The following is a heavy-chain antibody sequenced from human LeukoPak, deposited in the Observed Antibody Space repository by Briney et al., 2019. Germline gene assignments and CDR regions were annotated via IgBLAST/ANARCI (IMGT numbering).Heavy chain of an antibody. V-gene: IGHV3-11*04. D-gene: IGHD6-13*01. CDR2: ISSSGSAI. CDR3: ARVSGSWLHRTGWFDP. CDR1: GFTFSDYY. J-gene: IGHJ5*02. Sequence: GGFLRLSCAASGFTFSDYYMSWLRQATGKVLEWGSFISSSGSAIHYADSVRGRFTISRDNAKNSLFLQMSRLRAEDTAVYYCARVSGSWLHRTGWFDPWGQGTLVTVSS.